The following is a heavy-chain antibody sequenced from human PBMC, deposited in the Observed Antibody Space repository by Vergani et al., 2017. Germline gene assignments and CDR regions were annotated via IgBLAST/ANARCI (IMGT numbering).Heavy chain of an antibody. Sequence: EVQLVESGGGLVKPGGSLRLSCAASGFTFSNAWMTWVRQAPGKGLEWVGRIKSNTDGGTTHYAAPVKGRFTISRDDSENTLYLQMNSLKSEDTGMYYCTTAGWNLHPKYYYYMDVWGKGTTVTVSS. D-gene: IGHD1-1*01. CDR2: IKSNTDGGTT. J-gene: IGHJ6*03. CDR1: GFTFSNAW. CDR3: TTAGWNLHPKYYYYMDV. V-gene: IGHV3-15*01.